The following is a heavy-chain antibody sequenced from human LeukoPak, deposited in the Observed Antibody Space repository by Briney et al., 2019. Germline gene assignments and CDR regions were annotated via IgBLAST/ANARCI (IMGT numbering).Heavy chain of an antibody. CDR3: AKKGYYDGSGYYMYYFDH. CDR2: IYSGGST. D-gene: IGHD3-22*01. CDR1: GFTVSSNY. J-gene: IGHJ4*02. V-gene: IGHV3-53*01. Sequence: GGSLRLSCAASGFTVSSNYMSWVRQAPGKGLEWVSVIYSGGSTYYADSVKGRYTISRDNSKNTLYLQMNSLRAEDTAVYYCAKKGYYDGSGYYMYYFDHWGQGTLVTVSS.